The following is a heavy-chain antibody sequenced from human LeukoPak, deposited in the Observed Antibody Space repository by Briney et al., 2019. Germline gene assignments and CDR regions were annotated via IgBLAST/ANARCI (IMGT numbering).Heavy chain of an antibody. CDR2: ISYSGNA. V-gene: IGHV4-39*01. Sequence: SETLSLTCTVSGASIITTNYYWGWIRQPPGKGLEWIGSISYSGNAYYNPSLRSRLSISMDASKNQFSLKARSVTAADTAVYYCANAASYSVDYWGQGTLVTVSS. CDR3: ANAASYSVDY. D-gene: IGHD1-26*01. CDR1: GASIITTNYY. J-gene: IGHJ4*02.